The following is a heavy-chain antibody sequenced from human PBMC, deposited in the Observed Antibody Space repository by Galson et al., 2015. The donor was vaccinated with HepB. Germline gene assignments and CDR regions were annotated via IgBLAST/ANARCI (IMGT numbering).Heavy chain of an antibody. CDR2: IVPTLSRT. Sequence: SVKVSCKASGGTFSSYAISWVRQAPGQGLEWMGAIVPTLSRTHYAQKFQGRVTITADESTRTAYMELTTLRSDDTAVYYCARDPRIGGIDPYYYYGMDVWGQGTTDIVSS. J-gene: IGHJ6*02. CDR3: ARDPRIGGIDPYYYYGMDV. D-gene: IGHD1-14*01. CDR1: GGTFSSYA. V-gene: IGHV1-69*10.